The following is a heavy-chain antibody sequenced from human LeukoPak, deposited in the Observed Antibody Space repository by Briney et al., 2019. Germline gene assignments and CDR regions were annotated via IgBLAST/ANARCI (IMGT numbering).Heavy chain of an antibody. CDR3: ARSPGLGYSGGSCHFDY. D-gene: IGHD2-15*01. V-gene: IGHV4-59*08. CDR2: IYHTGTT. Sequence: SETLSLTCSVSGGSIGTYYWSWIRQPPGKGPEYLGYIYHTGTTSYNPSLKSRVTISVDTSKNQFSLRLSSVTAADTALYYCARSPGLGYSGGSCHFDYWGQGILVTVSS. J-gene: IGHJ4*02. CDR1: GGSIGTYY.